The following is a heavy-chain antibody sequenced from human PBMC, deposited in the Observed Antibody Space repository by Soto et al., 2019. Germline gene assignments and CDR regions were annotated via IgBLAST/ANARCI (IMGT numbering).Heavy chain of an antibody. CDR3: ARAAAWGATSFQSNSSWFDP. Sequence: ASVKVSCKASGYTFTGYYMHWVRQAPGQGLEWMGWINPNSGGTNYAQKFQGRVTMTRDTSISTAYMELSRLRSDDTAVYYCARAAAWGATSFQSNSSWFDPWVQGTLVTVSS. J-gene: IGHJ5*02. D-gene: IGHD1-26*01. CDR2: INPNSGGT. V-gene: IGHV1-2*02. CDR1: GYTFTGYY.